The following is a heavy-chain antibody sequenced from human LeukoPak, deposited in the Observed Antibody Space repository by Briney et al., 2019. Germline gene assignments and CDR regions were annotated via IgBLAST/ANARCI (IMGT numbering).Heavy chain of an antibody. J-gene: IGHJ4*02. CDR2: ISGSGGTP. V-gene: IGHV3-23*01. CDR1: GFTFSNYA. CDR3: ARERGSSGGNTNGYFDY. D-gene: IGHD4-23*01. Sequence: GGSLRLSCAAPGFTFSNYAMSWVRQAPGKGLEWVSVISGSGGTPYSADSVKGRFTISRDNSKNTLYLQMNSLRAEDTAAYYCARERGSSGGNTNGYFDYWGQGALVTVSS.